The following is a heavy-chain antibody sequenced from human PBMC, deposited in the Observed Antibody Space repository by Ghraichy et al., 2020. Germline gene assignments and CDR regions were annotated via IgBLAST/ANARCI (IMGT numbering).Heavy chain of an antibody. D-gene: IGHD4-17*01. V-gene: IGHV4-39*01. Sequence: SETLSLTCTVSGGSISSSSYYWGWIRQPPGKGLEWIGSIYYSGSTYYNPSLKSRVTISVDTSKNQFSLKLSSVTAADTAVYYCARYGYGDPENWYFDLWGRGTLVTVSS. CDR3: ARYGYGDPENWYFDL. CDR2: IYYSGST. J-gene: IGHJ2*01. CDR1: GGSISSSSYY.